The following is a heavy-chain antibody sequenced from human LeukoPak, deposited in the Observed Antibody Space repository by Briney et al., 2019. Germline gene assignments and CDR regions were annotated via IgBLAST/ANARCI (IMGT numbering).Heavy chain of an antibody. J-gene: IGHJ4*02. CDR3: ARHSGTYPHYFDY. V-gene: IGHV4-59*08. CDR1: GGSISSYY. D-gene: IGHD1-26*01. Sequence: SETLSLTCTVSGGSISSYYCSWIRQPPGEGLEWIRYIYYSVSTNYNPSLKSRVTISVDTSKNQFSLKLNSVTAADTAVYYCARHSGTYPHYFDYWGQGTLVTVSS. CDR2: IYYSVST.